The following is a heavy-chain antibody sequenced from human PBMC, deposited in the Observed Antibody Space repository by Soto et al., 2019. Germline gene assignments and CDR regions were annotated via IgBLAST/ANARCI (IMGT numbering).Heavy chain of an antibody. J-gene: IGHJ4*02. CDR2: MSGSSSTT. CDR3: AKNQERELPRVIDF. V-gene: IGHV3-23*01. D-gene: IGHD1-7*01. CDR1: GLTFSNYA. Sequence: GGSLRLSCATSGLTFSNYAMSWVRQAPGGGLEWVSSMSGSSSTTYYADSVRGRFTISRDRSKNTLYLQMSSLGAEDTALYYCAKNQERELPRVIDFWGQGTLVTVSS.